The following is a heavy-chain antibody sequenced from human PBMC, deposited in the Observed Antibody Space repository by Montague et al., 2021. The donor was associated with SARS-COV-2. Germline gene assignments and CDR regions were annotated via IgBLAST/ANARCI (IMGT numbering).Heavy chain of an antibody. J-gene: IGHJ4*02. CDR1: GDSIRNSDYS. CDR2: IYNIGTT. V-gene: IGHV4-39*01. D-gene: IGHD2-15*01. Sequence: SETLSLTCTVSGDSIRNSDYSWGWVRQPPGKGLEWIGNIYNIGTTFYNPSLKSRVTIFVDTSKNQFSLKLSSVTAADTAVYYCATRTRYPRNDFGFWGQGTLVTVSS. CDR3: ATRTRYPRNDFGF.